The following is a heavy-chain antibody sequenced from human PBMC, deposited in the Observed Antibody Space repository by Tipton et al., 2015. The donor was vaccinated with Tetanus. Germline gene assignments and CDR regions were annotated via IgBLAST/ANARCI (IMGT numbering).Heavy chain of an antibody. J-gene: IGHJ4*02. D-gene: IGHD2-8*01. CDR1: GYIFNNYW. Sequence: QLVQSGGEVKKPGESLKISCKGSGYIFNNYWIGWVRQMPGKGLEWMGIIYPGDSDTRYSPSFQGQVTISVDKSISTAYLQWSSLKTLDTSMFYCARAHCSDGVCNFDYWGQGALVTVAS. CDR3: ARAHCSDGVCNFDY. V-gene: IGHV5-51*01. CDR2: IYPGDSDT.